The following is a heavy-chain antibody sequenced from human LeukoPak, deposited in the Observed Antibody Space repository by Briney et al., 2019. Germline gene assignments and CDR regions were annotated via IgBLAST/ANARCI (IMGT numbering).Heavy chain of an antibody. CDR3: ARGGYSSGLDY. CDR2: VSTDGIGT. Sequence: GGSLRLSCVASDFGSHHMHWVRQAPGKGLVWVSRVSTDGIGTAYAYSVKGRFTISRDNAKNTVYLQMNSLRAEDTAVYYCARGGYSSGLDYWGQGTLVTVSS. D-gene: IGHD6-19*01. V-gene: IGHV3-74*01. J-gene: IGHJ4*02. CDR1: DFGSHH.